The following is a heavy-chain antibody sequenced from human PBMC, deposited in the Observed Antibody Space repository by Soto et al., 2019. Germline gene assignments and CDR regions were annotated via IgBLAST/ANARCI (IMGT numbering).Heavy chain of an antibody. J-gene: IGHJ4*02. CDR1: EYSFPIYW. D-gene: IGHD3-10*01. Sequence: GESLKISCQAFEYSFPIYWISWVRHLPGAGLELMGRIDTSDSFATYDPSFQGHVTISVDKSTRIVYLQWRSLKASDTATYYCARHQSGSGNSNFDFWGQGTPVTVSS. CDR3: ARHQSGSGNSNFDF. CDR2: IDTSDSFA. V-gene: IGHV5-10-1*01.